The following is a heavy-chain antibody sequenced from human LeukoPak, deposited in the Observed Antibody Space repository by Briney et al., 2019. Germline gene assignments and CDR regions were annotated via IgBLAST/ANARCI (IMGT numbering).Heavy chain of an antibody. J-gene: IGHJ4*02. V-gene: IGHV3-23*01. CDR2: ISGSGGST. CDR3: AKDKYSGSYHSTPADY. Sequence: PGGSLRLSCEASGFTFSSYAMSWVRQAPGKGLEWVSAISGSGGSTYYADSVKGRFTISRDNSKNTLYLQMNSLRAEDTAVYYCAKDKYSGSYHSTPADYWGQGTLVTVSS. CDR1: GFTFSSYA. D-gene: IGHD1-26*01.